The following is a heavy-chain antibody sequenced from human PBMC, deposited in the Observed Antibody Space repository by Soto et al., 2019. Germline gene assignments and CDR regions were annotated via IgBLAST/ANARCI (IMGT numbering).Heavy chain of an antibody. CDR2: MYYSGTT. V-gene: IGHV4-39*01. CDR1: GGSISSSDFY. Sequence: SETLSLTCTVSGGSISSSDFYWGWLRQTPGKGREFIGSMYYSGTTYYNPSLKSRVTISVDTSKNQFTLKLISVTAADTAVYYCAVVDSTGNWFDPWGEGALVTVSS. D-gene: IGHD6-25*01. J-gene: IGHJ5*02. CDR3: AVVDSTGNWFDP.